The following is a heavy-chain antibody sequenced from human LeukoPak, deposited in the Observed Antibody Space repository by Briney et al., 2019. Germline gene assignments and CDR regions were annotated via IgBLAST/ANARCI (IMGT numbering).Heavy chain of an antibody. V-gene: IGHV3-74*01. D-gene: IGHD2-2*01. CDR3: AREYCSSSSCYFDY. J-gene: IGHJ4*02. Sequence: GGYLRLSCAASGFTFSNYWMHWVRQAPGKGLVWVSRLNSDGDSTSYADSVKGRFTISRDNAKNTLCLQMNSLRAEDTAVYYCAREYCSSSSCYFDYWGQGTLVTVSS. CDR2: LNSDGDST. CDR1: GFTFSNYW.